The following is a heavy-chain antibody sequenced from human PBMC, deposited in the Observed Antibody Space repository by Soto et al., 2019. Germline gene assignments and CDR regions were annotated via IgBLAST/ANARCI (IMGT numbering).Heavy chain of an antibody. D-gene: IGHD5-12*01. CDR1: GGSVSSGSYY. J-gene: IGHJ3*02. CDR2: IYYSGST. V-gene: IGHV4-61*01. Sequence: QVQLQESGPGLVKPSETLSLTCTVSGGSVSSGSYYWSWIRQPPGKGLEWIGYIYYSGSTNYNPSLKRRVTISVDTSKNQFSLKLSSVTAADTAVYYCARERWLQFGDAFDIWGQGTMVTVSS. CDR3: ARERWLQFGDAFDI.